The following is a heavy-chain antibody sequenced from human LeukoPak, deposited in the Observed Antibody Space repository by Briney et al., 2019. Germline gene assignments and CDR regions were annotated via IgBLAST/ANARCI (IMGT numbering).Heavy chain of an antibody. CDR2: ISSSGDNT. CDR1: GFIFRNSA. Sequence: TGGSLRHSCAATGFIFRNSAMHRVRQAPGKGLEYVSAISSSGDNTYYGNSVRGRFTISRDNSKNTLFLQMGSLRVEDTAVYYCVKEERGLAIDYWGQGTLVTVSS. CDR3: VKEERGLAIDY. J-gene: IGHJ4*02. D-gene: IGHD5-12*01. V-gene: IGHV3-64*01.